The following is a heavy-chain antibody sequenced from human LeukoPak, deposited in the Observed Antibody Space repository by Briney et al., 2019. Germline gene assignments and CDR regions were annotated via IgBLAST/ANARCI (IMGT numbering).Heavy chain of an antibody. Sequence: SETLSLTCAVYDGSFSGYYWSWIRQPPGKGLEWIGEINHSGSTNYNPSLKSRVTISVDTSKNQFSLKLSSVTAADTAVYYCARDLAYWEESVTDYYYYMDVWGKGTTVTVSS. V-gene: IGHV4-34*01. D-gene: IGHD2-21*01. CDR1: DGSFSGYY. J-gene: IGHJ6*03. CDR3: ARDLAYWEESVTDYYYYMDV. CDR2: INHSGST.